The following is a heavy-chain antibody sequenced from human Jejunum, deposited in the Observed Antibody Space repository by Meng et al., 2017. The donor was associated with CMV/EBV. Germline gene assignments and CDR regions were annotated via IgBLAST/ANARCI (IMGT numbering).Heavy chain of an antibody. V-gene: IGHV3-30*04. J-gene: IGHJ4*02. CDR2: ISYDGTTK. CDR3: ATCYALLSLDY. D-gene: IGHD2-15*01. CDR1: GFTFGSHA. Sequence: LSCAASGFTFGSHALHWVRQVPGKGLEWVSVISYDGTTKYYADSVKGRFTISRDNSKDTLYLEMNSLRAEDTAVYYCATCYALLSLDYWGQGTLVTVSS.